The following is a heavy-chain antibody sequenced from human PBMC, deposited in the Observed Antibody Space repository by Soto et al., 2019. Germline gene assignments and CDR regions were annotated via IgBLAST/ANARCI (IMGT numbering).Heavy chain of an antibody. D-gene: IGHD2-21*02. V-gene: IGHV2-5*02. CDR2: VYWDDDK. Sequence: QITLKESGPTLVKPTQTLTLTCTFSGLSLSTIGEGVGWIRQPPGKPLEWLALVYWDDDKRYSPSLKSRLTITKDTSVNQVVLTMTNMGPVDTATYYCVQTRCGGDCLQSYSSHSYYGLDVWGQGTTVTVSS. CDR1: GLSLSTIGEG. CDR3: VQTRCGGDCLQSYSSHSYYGLDV. J-gene: IGHJ6*02.